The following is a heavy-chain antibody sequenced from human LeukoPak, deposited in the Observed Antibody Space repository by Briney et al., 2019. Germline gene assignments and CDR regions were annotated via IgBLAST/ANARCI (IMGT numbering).Heavy chain of an antibody. CDR2: IKQDGSMK. D-gene: IGHD6-6*01. CDR1: VFSFSNYW. CDR3: AMIEQVVSNVEGGY. Sequence: GGSLRLSCAASVFSFSNYWMSWVRQAPGKGLEWVANIKQDGSMKGYVDSVKGRFTISRDNAKNSLYLQMNSLRADDTAVYFCAMIEQVVSNVEGGYWGQGTLVTVSS. J-gene: IGHJ4*02. V-gene: IGHV3-7*01.